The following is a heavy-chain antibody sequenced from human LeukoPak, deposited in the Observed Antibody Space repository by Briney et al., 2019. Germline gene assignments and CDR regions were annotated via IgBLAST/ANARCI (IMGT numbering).Heavy chain of an antibody. CDR3: AKGDVVTLLYYFDY. Sequence: GWSLRLSCAASGFTFSKYAMCGVRLAPGKGVEEVSAGSGSGDSTYYADSVKGRFTISRDNSKNTLYLQMNSLRAEDTAVYYCAKGDVVTLLYYFDYWGQGTLVTVSS. J-gene: IGHJ4*02. CDR2: GSGSGDST. CDR1: GFTFSKYA. V-gene: IGHV3-23*01. D-gene: IGHD2-21*02.